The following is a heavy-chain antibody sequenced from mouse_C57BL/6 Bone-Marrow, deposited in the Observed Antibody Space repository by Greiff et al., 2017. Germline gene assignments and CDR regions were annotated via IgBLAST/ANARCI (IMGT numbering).Heavy chain of an antibody. CDR3: ARSSYYYGSSLMDY. D-gene: IGHD1-1*01. Sequence: QVQLKESGAELARPGASVKLSCKASGYTFTSYGISWVKQRTGQGLEWIGEIYPRSGNTYYNEKFKGKATLTADKSSSTAYMELRSLTSEDSAVYVCARSSYYYGSSLMDYWGQGTSVTVSS. V-gene: IGHV1-81*01. CDR1: GYTFTSYG. CDR2: IYPRSGNT. J-gene: IGHJ4*01.